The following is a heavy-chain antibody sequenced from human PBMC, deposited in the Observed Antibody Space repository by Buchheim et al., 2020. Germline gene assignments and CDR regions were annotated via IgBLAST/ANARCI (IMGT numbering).Heavy chain of an antibody. Sequence: QVQLVESGGGVVQPGRSLRLSCAASGFTFSSYAMHWVRQAPGKGLEWVAVISYDGSNKYYADSVKGRFTISRDNSKNTLYLQTNSLRAEDTAVYYCARDHLSGYETTDDYWGQGTL. D-gene: IGHD5-12*01. CDR1: GFTFSSYA. V-gene: IGHV3-30*01. CDR2: ISYDGSNK. J-gene: IGHJ4*02. CDR3: ARDHLSGYETTDDY.